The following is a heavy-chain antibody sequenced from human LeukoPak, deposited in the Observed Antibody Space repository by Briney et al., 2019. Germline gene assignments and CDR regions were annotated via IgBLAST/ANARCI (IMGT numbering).Heavy chain of an antibody. Sequence: GGSLRLSCAASGFTFSDYSLHWVRQAPGKGLEWVAIISNDEKSKYYSESVKGRFTISRDNFKNTVYLQMNSLRPEDTALYYCVKVRGQWCSLCSDFDFWGRGTLVTVSS. J-gene: IGHJ4*02. CDR3: VKVRGQWCSLCSDFDF. D-gene: IGHD2-8*01. CDR2: ISNDEKSK. V-gene: IGHV3-30*18. CDR1: GFTFSDYS.